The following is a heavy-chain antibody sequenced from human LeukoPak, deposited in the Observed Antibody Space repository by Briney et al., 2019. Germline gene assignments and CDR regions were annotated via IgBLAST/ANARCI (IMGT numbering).Heavy chain of an antibody. V-gene: IGHV1-8*02. D-gene: IGHD1-26*01. CDR2: MNPNSGNT. CDR3: ARLRGVGAIGY. CDR1: GYTFTGYY. Sequence: GASVKVSCKASGYTFTGYYMHWVRQATGQGLEWMGWMNPNSGNTGYAQKFQGRVTMTRNTSISTAYMELSSLRSEDTAVYYCARLRGVGAIGYWGQGTLVTVSS. J-gene: IGHJ4*02.